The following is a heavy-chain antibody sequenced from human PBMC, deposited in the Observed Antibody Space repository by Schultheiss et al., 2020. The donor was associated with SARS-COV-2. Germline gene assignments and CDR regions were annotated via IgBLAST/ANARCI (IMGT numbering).Heavy chain of an antibody. CDR3: ARDLRGSSWYFEHSNWFDP. V-gene: IGHV3-53*01. Sequence: GGSLRLSCAASGFTVSSNYMSWVRQAPGKGLEWVSVIYSGGSTYYADSVKGRFTISRDNSKNTLYLQMNSLRAEDTAVYYCARDLRGSSWYFEHSNWFDPWGQGTLVTVSS. J-gene: IGHJ5*02. D-gene: IGHD6-13*01. CDR2: IYSGGST. CDR1: GFTVSSNY.